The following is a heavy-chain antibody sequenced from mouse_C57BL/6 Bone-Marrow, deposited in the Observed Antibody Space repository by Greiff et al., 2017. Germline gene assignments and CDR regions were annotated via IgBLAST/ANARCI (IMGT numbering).Heavy chain of an antibody. Sequence: QVQLQQPGAELVMPGASVKMSCKASGYTFTDYWMHWVKQRPGQGLEWIGAIDTSDSYTSYNQKFKGKATLTVDESSSTAYMQLSSLTSEDSAVCYCARLGRWYFDVWGAGTTVTVSS. D-gene: IGHD4-1*01. CDR3: ARLGRWYFDV. CDR1: GYTFTDYW. V-gene: IGHV1-69*01. J-gene: IGHJ1*01. CDR2: IDTSDSYT.